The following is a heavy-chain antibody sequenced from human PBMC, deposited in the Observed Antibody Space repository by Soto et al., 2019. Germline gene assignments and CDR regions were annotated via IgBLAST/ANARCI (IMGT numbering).Heavy chain of an antibody. CDR1: GYTFTSYG. Sequence: ASVKVSCKASGYTFTSYGISWVRQAPGQGLEWMGWISAYNGNTNYAQKLQGRVTMTTDTSTSPAYMELRSLRSDDTAVYYCATEGYSSSSSCYTEDNGFDPWGQGTLVTVSS. CDR3: ATEGYSSSSSCYTEDNGFDP. V-gene: IGHV1-18*04. D-gene: IGHD2-2*02. CDR2: ISAYNGNT. J-gene: IGHJ5*02.